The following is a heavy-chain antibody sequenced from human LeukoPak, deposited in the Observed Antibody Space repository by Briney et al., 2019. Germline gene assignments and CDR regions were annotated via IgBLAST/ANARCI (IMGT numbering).Heavy chain of an antibody. V-gene: IGHV3-23*01. CDR2: MRANNSGT. CDR1: GFTFSMYA. CDR3: AKGKYSGNDWGDYFDY. D-gene: IGHD3-16*01. J-gene: IGHJ4*02. Sequence: PGGSLRLSCAPSGFTFSMYAMSWARHAAGKGREWVSAMRANNSGTGHANSLQGRFTISRDNSKNNLYLQTISPRAEDKAVYYCAKGKYSGNDWGDYFDYWGQGTLVTVFS.